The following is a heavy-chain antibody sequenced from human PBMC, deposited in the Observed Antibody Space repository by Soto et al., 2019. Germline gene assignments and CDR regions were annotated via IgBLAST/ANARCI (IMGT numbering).Heavy chain of an antibody. CDR1: GYTFTSYY. Sequence: ASVKVSFKASGYTFTSYYMHWVRQAPGQGLEWMGIINPSGGSTSYAQKFQGRVTMTRDTSTSTVYMELSSLRSEDTAVYYCARDIYCSGGSCPPELDAFDIWGQGTMVTVSS. CDR3: ARDIYCSGGSCPPELDAFDI. V-gene: IGHV1-46*01. J-gene: IGHJ3*02. CDR2: INPSGGST. D-gene: IGHD2-15*01.